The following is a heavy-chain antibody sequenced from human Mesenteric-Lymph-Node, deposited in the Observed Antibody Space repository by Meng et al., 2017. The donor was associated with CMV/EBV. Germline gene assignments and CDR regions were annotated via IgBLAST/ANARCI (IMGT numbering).Heavy chain of an antibody. CDR2: IYAGGST. Sequence: GESLKISCAASGFTVSTNYMSWVRQAPGKGLEWVSIIYAGGSTYYADSVEGRLTISGDNSKSSFYLQMNSLRAEDTAVYYCVWGSTLHGDYWGQGTPVTVSS. CDR1: GFTVSTNY. J-gene: IGHJ4*02. V-gene: IGHV3-53*01. D-gene: IGHD7-27*01. CDR3: VWGSTLHGDY.